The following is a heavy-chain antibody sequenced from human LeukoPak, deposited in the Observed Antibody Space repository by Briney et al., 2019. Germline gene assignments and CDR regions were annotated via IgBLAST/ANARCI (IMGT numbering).Heavy chain of an antibody. D-gene: IGHD3-10*01. Sequence: GGSLRLSCAASGFTFSSYAMHWVRQAPGKGLEWVAVISYDGSNKYYADSVKGRFTISRDNSKNTLYLQMNSLRAEDTAVYYCGRGTYYYGSGSQDYWGQGTLVTVSS. CDR2: ISYDGSNK. V-gene: IGHV3-30*04. CDR3: GRGTYYYGSGSQDY. CDR1: GFTFSSYA. J-gene: IGHJ4*02.